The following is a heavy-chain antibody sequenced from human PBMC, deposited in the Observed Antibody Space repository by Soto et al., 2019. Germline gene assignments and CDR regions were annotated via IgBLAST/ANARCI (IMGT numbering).Heavy chain of an antibody. V-gene: IGHV3-7*05. CDR1: GFTFNSYS. J-gene: IGHJ4*02. Sequence: EVQLVESGGGLVQPGGSLRLSCAVSGFTFNSYSMTWVRQAPGKGLEWVANIKPDGSEKHSMDSVKGRFTISRDNAKNSLYLQMNSPRAEDTAVYYCARRGIAAAGDSYWGQGTLVTVSS. CDR3: ARRGIAAAGDSY. CDR2: IKPDGSEK. D-gene: IGHD6-13*01.